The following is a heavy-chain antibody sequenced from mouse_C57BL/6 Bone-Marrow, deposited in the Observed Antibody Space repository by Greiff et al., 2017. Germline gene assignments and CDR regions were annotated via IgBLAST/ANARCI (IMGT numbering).Heavy chain of an antibody. CDR2: IYPGDGDT. Sequence: QVQLQQSGPELVKPGASVKISCKASGYAFSSSWMNWVKQRPGKGLEWIGRIYPGDGDTNYNGKFKGKATLTADKSSSTASMQLSSLTSEYAAVDFCARKGNYTWFAYWGQGTLVTVSA. V-gene: IGHV1-82*01. J-gene: IGHJ3*01. D-gene: IGHD2-12*01. CDR1: GYAFSSSW. CDR3: ARKGNYTWFAY.